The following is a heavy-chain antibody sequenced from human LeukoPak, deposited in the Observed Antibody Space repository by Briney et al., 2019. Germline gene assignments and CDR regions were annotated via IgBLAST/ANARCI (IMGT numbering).Heavy chain of an antibody. CDR1: GFTVSSNY. Sequence: GGSLRLSCTASGFTVSSNYMSWVRQAPGKGLEWVSAISGSGGSTYYADSVKGRFTISRDNSKNTLYLQMNSLRAEDTAVYYCARGLCSSTGCYQGPFDFWGQGMLVTVSS. J-gene: IGHJ4*02. CDR2: ISGSGGST. V-gene: IGHV3-23*01. D-gene: IGHD2-2*01. CDR3: ARGLCSSTGCYQGPFDF.